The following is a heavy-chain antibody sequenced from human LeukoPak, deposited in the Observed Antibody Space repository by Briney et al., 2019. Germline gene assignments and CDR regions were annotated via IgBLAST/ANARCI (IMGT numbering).Heavy chain of an antibody. CDR3: ATLSIAVAGTYYFDY. V-gene: IGHV1-18*01. J-gene: IGHJ4*02. CDR2: ISAYNGNT. D-gene: IGHD6-19*01. Sequence: ASVKVSCKASGYTSTSYGISWVRQAPGQGLEWMGWISAYNGNTNYAQKLQGRVTMTTDTSTSTAYMELRSLRSDDTAVYYCATLSIAVAGTYYFDYWGQGTLVTVSS. CDR1: GYTSTSYG.